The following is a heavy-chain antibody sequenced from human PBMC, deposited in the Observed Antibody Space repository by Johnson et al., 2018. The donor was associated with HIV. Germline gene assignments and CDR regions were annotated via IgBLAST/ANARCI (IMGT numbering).Heavy chain of an antibody. CDR2: ISFDGSNT. D-gene: IGHD6-19*01. CDR3: ARRMKAVARHGAFDI. V-gene: IGHV3-30*19. J-gene: IGHJ3*02. Sequence: QVQLVESGGGVVQPGGSLRLSCVASGFTFSYYGMHWVRQAPGKGLEWVGVISFDGSNTYYADSVKGRFTISRDNSKNTLYLQMNSLRIESTAIYYCARRMKAVARHGAFDIWGQGTMVTVSS. CDR1: GFTFSYYG.